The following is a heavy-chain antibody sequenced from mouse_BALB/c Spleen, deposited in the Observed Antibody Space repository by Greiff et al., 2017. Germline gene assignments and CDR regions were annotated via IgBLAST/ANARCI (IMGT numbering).Heavy chain of an antibody. J-gene: IGHJ4*01. CDR3: ARRITTYAMDY. CDR1: GYSITSDYA. D-gene: IGHD2-4*01. Sequence: EVQLQESGPGLVKPSQSLSLTCTVTGYSITSDYAWNWIRQFPGNKLEWMGYISYSGSTSYNPSLKSRISITRDTSKNQFFLQLNSVTTEDTATYYCARRITTYAMDYWGQGTSVTVSS. V-gene: IGHV3-2*02. CDR2: ISYSGST.